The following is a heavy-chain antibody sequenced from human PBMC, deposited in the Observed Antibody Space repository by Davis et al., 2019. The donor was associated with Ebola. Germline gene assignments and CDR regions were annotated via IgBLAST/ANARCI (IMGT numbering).Heavy chain of an antibody. CDR2: ISWNSGSI. CDR3: AKDSVDTAMVDAFDI. V-gene: IGHV3-9*01. Sequence: SLKISCAASGFTFSSYSMNWVRQAPGKGLEWVSGISWNSGSIGYADSVKGRFTISRDNAKNSLYLQMNSLRAEDTALYYCAKDSVDTAMVDAFDIWGQGTMVTVSS. J-gene: IGHJ3*02. D-gene: IGHD5-18*01. CDR1: GFTFSSYS.